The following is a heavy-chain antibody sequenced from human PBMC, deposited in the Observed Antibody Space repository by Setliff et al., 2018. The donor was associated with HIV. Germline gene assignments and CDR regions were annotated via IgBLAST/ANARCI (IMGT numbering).Heavy chain of an antibody. CDR2: ISYDGSYK. D-gene: IGHD2-8*02. CDR1: GFTFSDYG. CDR3: ARDLGVQVKPDYYYGMDV. V-gene: IGHV3-33*05. Sequence: PGGSLRLSCAASGFTFSDYGFHWVRQAPGKGLEWVAVISYDGSYKYYVDSVKGRFTISRDNAKNSLYLQMNSLRAEDTAVYYCARDLGVQVKPDYYYGMDVWGQGTTVTVSS. J-gene: IGHJ6*02.